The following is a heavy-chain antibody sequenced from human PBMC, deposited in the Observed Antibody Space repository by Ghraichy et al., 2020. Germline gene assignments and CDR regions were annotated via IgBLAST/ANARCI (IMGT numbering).Heavy chain of an antibody. J-gene: IGHJ5*02. V-gene: IGHV3-23*01. Sequence: ETLSLTCAASGFTFSSYAMSWVRQAPGKGLEWVSAISGSGGSTYYADSVKGRFTISRDNSKNTLYLQMNSLRAEDTAVYYCAKEMGIRYFFPFDPWGQGTLVTVSS. CDR1: GFTFSSYA. CDR3: AKEMGIRYFFPFDP. D-gene: IGHD3-9*01. CDR2: ISGSGGST.